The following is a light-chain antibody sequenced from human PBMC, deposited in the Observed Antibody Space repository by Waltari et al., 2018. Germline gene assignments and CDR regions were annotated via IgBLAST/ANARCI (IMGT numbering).Light chain of an antibody. V-gene: IGKV3-20*01. Sequence: EIVLTQSPGTPSLSPGEIATLSCRASQTVRTTYLAWYQQKPGQAPTLLIYGASSRATGIPDRFSGSGSGTDFSLTISSLEPEDFAVYYCQQYDISPLTFGGGTRVEIK. CDR2: GAS. CDR3: QQYDISPLT. CDR1: QTVRTTY. J-gene: IGKJ4*01.